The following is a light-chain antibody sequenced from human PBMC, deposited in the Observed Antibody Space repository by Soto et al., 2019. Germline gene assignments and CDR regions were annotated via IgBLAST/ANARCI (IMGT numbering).Light chain of an antibody. Sequence: EIVLTQSPGTLSLSPRERATLSCSASQSVNDNYLAWYQNKPGQAPRLLIYGASSRAPGIPDRFSRSGSGTDFTPNISRLEPDDCAIYYCQQYAASPLTFGQGTHVEVK. CDR3: QQYAASPLT. CDR2: GAS. V-gene: IGKV3-20*01. CDR1: QSVNDNY. J-gene: IGKJ1*01.